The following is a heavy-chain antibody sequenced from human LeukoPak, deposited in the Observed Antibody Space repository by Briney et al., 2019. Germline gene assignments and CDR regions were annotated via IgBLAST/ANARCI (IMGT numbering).Heavy chain of an antibody. V-gene: IGHV3-23*01. CDR1: GFTFSSHA. Sequence: PGGSLRLSCAASGFTFSSHAMSWVRQAPGKGLEWVSLVSGSGDITYYADSVKGRFTIFRDNSKNTLYLQMNSLRAEDTAVYYCSSGYWQAFDYWGQGTLVTVSS. CDR3: SSGYWQAFDY. D-gene: IGHD3-22*01. CDR2: VSGSGDIT. J-gene: IGHJ4*02.